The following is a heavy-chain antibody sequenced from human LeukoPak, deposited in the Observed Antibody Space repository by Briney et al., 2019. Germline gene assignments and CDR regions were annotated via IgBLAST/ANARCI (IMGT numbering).Heavy chain of an antibody. CDR3: ARVPRAYYYDSSPYYFDY. CDR2: INPSGGSA. D-gene: IGHD3-22*01. J-gene: IGHJ4*02. Sequence: ASVKVSCKASGYTFSIYNMHWVRQAPGQGLEWMGIINPSGGSASDTQKFQGRVTVTRDTSASTAYMELSSLRSEDTAVYYCARVPRAYYYDSSPYYFDYWGQGTLVTVSS. CDR1: GYTFSIYN. V-gene: IGHV1-46*01.